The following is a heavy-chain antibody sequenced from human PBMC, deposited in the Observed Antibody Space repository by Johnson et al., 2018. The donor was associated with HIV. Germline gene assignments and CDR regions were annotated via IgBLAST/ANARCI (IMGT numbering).Heavy chain of an antibody. CDR3: ARARSGSADDAFDI. Sequence: QVQLVESGGGVVRPGGSLRLSCAASGFTFDDYDMSWVRQAPGKGLEWVAVMWYDGSNKYYADSVKGRFTISRDNSKNTLYLQMNSLRAEDTAVYYCARARSGSADDAFDIWGHGTMVTVSS. D-gene: IGHD1-26*01. CDR1: GFTFDDYD. V-gene: IGHV3-33*08. CDR2: MWYDGSNK. J-gene: IGHJ3*02.